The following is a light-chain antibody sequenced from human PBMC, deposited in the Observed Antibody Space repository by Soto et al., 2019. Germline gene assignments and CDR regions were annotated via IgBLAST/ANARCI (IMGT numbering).Light chain of an antibody. CDR3: SSYTSSSTVV. J-gene: IGLJ2*01. CDR2: DVN. V-gene: IGLV2-14*01. CDR1: SSDVGSYNY. Sequence: QSALTQPASVSGSPGQSITISCTGTSSDVGSYNYVSWYQQHPGKAPKLMIYDVNNRPSWISNRFSGSKSGSTASLTISGLQAEDGADYYCSSYTSSSTVVFGGGTKLTVL.